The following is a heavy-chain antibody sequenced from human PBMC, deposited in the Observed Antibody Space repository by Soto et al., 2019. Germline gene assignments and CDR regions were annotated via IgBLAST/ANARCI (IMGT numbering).Heavy chain of an antibody. D-gene: IGHD3-3*01. J-gene: IGHJ6*03. CDR1: GFTVSGSY. CDR2: ISGGGST. V-gene: IGHV3-66*01. CDR3: AREVEDVWSGSPSYSYYMDV. Sequence: GGSLRLSCVVSGFTVSGSYMTWARQAPGKGLEWVSLISGGGSTHYSDSVKGRFTISRDNFKNTLYLQMNSLRADDTAVYHCAREVEDVWSGSPSYSYYMDVWGKGTTVTVSS.